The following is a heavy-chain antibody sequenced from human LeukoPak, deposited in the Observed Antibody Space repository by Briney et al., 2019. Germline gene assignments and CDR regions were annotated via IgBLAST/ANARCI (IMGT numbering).Heavy chain of an antibody. CDR1: GLIFRSYA. CDR2: ISGSGGAI. J-gene: IGHJ4*02. Sequence: PGGSLRLSCAASGLIFRSYAMSWVRQAPGKGLEWVSAISGSGGAIDYADSVKGRFTISRDNTKNTLYLQMNSLNAEDTALYYCARDYPPYWGQGTLVTVSA. CDR3: ARDYPPY. V-gene: IGHV3-23*01.